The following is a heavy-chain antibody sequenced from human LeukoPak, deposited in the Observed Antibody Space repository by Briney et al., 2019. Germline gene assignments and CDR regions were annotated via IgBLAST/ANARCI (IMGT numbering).Heavy chain of an antibody. J-gene: IGHJ4*02. V-gene: IGHV4-39*01. Sequence: SETLSLTCTVSGGSISSSSYYWGWIRQPPGKGLEWIGCIYYSGSTYYNPSLKSRVTISVDTSKNQFSLKLSSVTAADTAVYYCASDVDTAMVRDYWGQGTLVTVSS. D-gene: IGHD5-18*01. CDR2: IYYSGST. CDR1: GGSISSSSYY. CDR3: ASDVDTAMVRDY.